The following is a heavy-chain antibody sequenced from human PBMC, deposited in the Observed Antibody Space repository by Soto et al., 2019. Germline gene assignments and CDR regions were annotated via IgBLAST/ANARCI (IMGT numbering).Heavy chain of an antibody. CDR2: SSGSGGTT. D-gene: IGHD1-26*01. J-gene: IGHJ4*02. CDR3: AKDRLEATPDYFDY. Sequence: EVQLLESGGGLVQPGGSLRLSCAASGFTFSSYAMSWVRQAPGKGLEWVSASSGSGGTTYYADSVKGRFTISRDNSKNTLYLQMNSLRAEDTALYYFAKDRLEATPDYFDYWGQGTLVTVSS. CDR1: GFTFSSYA. V-gene: IGHV3-23*01.